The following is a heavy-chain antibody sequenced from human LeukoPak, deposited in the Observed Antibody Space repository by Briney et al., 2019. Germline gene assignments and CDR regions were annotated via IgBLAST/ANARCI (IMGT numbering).Heavy chain of an antibody. V-gene: IGHV1-69*04. CDR2: IIPILGIA. D-gene: IGHD2-2*02. CDR1: GGTFSSYA. CDR3: ARVDIVVVPAAITQYRDYYYYGMDV. J-gene: IGHJ6*04. Sequence: GASVKVSCKASGGTFSSYAISWVRQAPGQGLEWMGRIIPILGIANYAQKFQGRVTITADKSTSTAYMELSSLRSEDTAVYYCARVDIVVVPAAITQYRDYYYYGMDVWGKGTTVTVSS.